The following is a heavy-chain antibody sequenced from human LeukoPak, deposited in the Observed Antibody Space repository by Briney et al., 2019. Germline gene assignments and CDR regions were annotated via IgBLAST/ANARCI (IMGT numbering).Heavy chain of an antibody. CDR2: INHSGST. J-gene: IGHJ4*02. V-gene: IGHV4-39*01. CDR1: GGSFSSSTYY. CDR3: ARQRPWYSSSWYYFDY. D-gene: IGHD6-13*01. Sequence: SETLSLTCSVSGGSFSSSTYYWSWIRQPPGKGLEWIGEINHSGSTNYNPSLKSRVTISVDTSKNQFSLKLSSVTAADTAVYYCARQRPWYSSSWYYFDYWGQGTLVTVSS.